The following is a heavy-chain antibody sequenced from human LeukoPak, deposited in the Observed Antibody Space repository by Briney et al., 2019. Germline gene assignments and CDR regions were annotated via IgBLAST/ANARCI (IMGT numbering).Heavy chain of an antibody. CDR3: AGGYYDSSGYCPDAFDI. V-gene: IGHV4-61*02. Sequence: SETLSLTCTVSGGSISSGSYYWSWIRRPAGKGLEWIGRIYTSGSTNYNPSLKSRVTISVDTSKNQFSLKLSSVTAADTAVYYCAGGYYDSSGYCPDAFDIWGQGTMVTVSS. CDR2: IYTSGST. D-gene: IGHD3-22*01. J-gene: IGHJ3*02. CDR1: GGSISSGSYY.